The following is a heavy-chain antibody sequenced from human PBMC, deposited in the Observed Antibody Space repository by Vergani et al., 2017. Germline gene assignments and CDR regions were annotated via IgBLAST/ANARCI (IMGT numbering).Heavy chain of an antibody. Sequence: EVQLVESGGGLVQPGGSLRLSCAASGFTVSSNYMSWVRQAPGKGLEWVSVISGSGGSTYYADSVKGRFTISRDNSKNTLYLQMNSLRAEDTAVYYCAKDRAYPFDYWGQGTLVTVSS. J-gene: IGHJ4*02. V-gene: IGHV3-23*04. CDR2: ISGSGGST. CDR1: GFTVSSNY. D-gene: IGHD3-10*01. CDR3: AKDRAYPFDY.